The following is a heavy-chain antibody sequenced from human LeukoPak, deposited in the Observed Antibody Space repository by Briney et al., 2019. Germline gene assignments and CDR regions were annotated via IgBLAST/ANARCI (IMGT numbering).Heavy chain of an antibody. D-gene: IGHD5-18*01. CDR1: GGTFSSYA. V-gene: IGHV1-69*13. J-gene: IGHJ3*02. CDR2: IIPIFGTA. Sequence: SVKVSCKASGGTFSSYAISWVRQAPGQGLEWMGGIIPIFGTANYAQKFQGRVTITADESTSTAYMELSSLRSEDTAVYYCARGPDTAMATGPRGAFDIWGQGTMVTVSS. CDR3: ARGPDTAMATGPRGAFDI.